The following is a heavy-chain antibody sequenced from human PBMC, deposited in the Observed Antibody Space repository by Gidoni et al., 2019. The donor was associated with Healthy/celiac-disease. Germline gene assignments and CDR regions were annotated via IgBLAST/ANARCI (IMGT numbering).Heavy chain of an antibody. CDR2: INPNSGGT. D-gene: IGHD6-13*01. CDR3: ARHGYRDGNGGYYGMDV. Sequence: QVQLVQSGAEVKKPGASVKVSCKASGYTFTGYYMHWVRQAPGQGLEWMGWINPNSGGTNYAQKFQGWVTMTRDTSISTAYMELSRLRSDDTAVYYCARHGYRDGNGGYYGMDVWGQGTTVTVSS. CDR1: GYTFTGYY. J-gene: IGHJ6*02. V-gene: IGHV1-2*04.